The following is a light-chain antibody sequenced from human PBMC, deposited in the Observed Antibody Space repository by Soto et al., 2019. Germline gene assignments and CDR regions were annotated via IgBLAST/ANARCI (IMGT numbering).Light chain of an antibody. V-gene: IGKV1-39*01. Sequence: DIQMTQSPSSLSASVGDRVTVTCRASQSIGTYVNWYQQKPGKAPYLLIYAASRLQSGVPSKFSVSGPGTAFTLTISSLQPEDFATYYCQQSYTTPYTFGQGTKLEIK. CDR3: QQSYTTPYT. CDR1: QSIGTY. CDR2: AAS. J-gene: IGKJ2*01.